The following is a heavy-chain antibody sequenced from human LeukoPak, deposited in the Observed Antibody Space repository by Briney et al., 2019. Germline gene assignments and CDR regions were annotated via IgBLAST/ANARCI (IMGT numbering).Heavy chain of an antibody. CDR3: AREGQLPPLYYYYGVDV. CDR1: GFTFSSYG. Sequence: GRSLRLSCAASGFTFSSYGMHWVRQAPGKGLEWVAVIWYDGSNKYYADSVKGRFTISRDNSKNTLYLQMNSLRAEDTAVYYCAREGQLPPLYYYYGVDVWGQGTTVTVSS. D-gene: IGHD2-2*01. CDR2: IWYDGSNK. J-gene: IGHJ6*02. V-gene: IGHV3-33*01.